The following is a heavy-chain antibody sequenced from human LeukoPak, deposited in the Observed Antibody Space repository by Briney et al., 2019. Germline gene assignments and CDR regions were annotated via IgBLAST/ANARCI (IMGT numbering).Heavy chain of an antibody. CDR1: GFTFSSYA. D-gene: IGHD3-22*01. Sequence: GGSLRLSCAASGFTFSSYAMSWVRQAPGKGLEWVSAISGSGGSTYYADSVKGRFTISRDKSKNTLYLQMNSLRAEDTAVYYCAKWSAPYYDSSGTLDNWGQGNLVTVFS. V-gene: IGHV3-23*01. CDR2: ISGSGGST. CDR3: AKWSAPYYDSSGTLDN. J-gene: IGHJ4*02.